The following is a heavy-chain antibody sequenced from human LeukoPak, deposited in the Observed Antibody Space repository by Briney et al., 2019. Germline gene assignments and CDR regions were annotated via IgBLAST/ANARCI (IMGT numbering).Heavy chain of an antibody. Sequence: SETLSLTCTVSGYSISSGYYWGWIRQPPGKGLEWIGSIYHSGSTYYNPSLKSRVTISVDTSKNQFSLKLSSVTAADTAVYYSARGDYDYVWGSYYGMDVWGQGTTVTVSS. V-gene: IGHV4-38-2*02. CDR2: IYHSGST. D-gene: IGHD3-16*01. J-gene: IGHJ6*02. CDR3: ARGDYDYVWGSYYGMDV. CDR1: GYSISSGYY.